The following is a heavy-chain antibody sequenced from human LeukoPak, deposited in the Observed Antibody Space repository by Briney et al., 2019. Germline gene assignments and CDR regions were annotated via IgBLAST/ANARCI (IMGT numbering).Heavy chain of an antibody. Sequence: SETLPLTCAVYGGSFSGYYWSWIRQPPGKGLEWIGEINHSGSTNYNPSLKSRVTISVDTSKNQFSLKPSSVTAADTAVYYCARGRRYCSSTSCYHPYYYMDVWGKGTTVTVSS. V-gene: IGHV4-34*01. D-gene: IGHD2-2*01. CDR2: INHSGST. J-gene: IGHJ6*03. CDR3: ARGRRYCSSTSCYHPYYYMDV. CDR1: GGSFSGYY.